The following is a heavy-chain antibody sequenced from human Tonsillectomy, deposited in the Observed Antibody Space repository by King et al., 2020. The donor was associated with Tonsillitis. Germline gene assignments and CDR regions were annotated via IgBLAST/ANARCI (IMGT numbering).Heavy chain of an antibody. J-gene: IGHJ5*02. CDR3: ARVMVRSGGFDP. D-gene: IGHD1-26*01. CDR1: GDTFTGDY. CDR2: INPNSGGT. Sequence: QLVQSGAEVKKPGASVKVSCKASGDTFTGDYMHWVRQAPGQGLEWMGWINPNSGGTHYAQKYQGRVTMTRDTSISTAYLELSRLRSDDTAVYYCARVMVRSGGFDPWGQGTLVTVSS. V-gene: IGHV1-2*02.